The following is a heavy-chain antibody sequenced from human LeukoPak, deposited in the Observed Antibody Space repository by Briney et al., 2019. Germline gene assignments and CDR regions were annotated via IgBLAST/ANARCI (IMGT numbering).Heavy chain of an antibody. Sequence: KPSETLSLTCTVSGGSISSYYWSWIRQPAGKGLEWIGRIYTSGSTNYTPSLKSRVTMSVDTSKSQFSLKLSSVTAADTAVYYCARAETYYYGSGSNNWFDPWGQGTLVTVSS. CDR1: GGSISSYY. D-gene: IGHD3-10*01. J-gene: IGHJ5*02. V-gene: IGHV4-4*07. CDR3: ARAETYYYGSGSNNWFDP. CDR2: IYTSGST.